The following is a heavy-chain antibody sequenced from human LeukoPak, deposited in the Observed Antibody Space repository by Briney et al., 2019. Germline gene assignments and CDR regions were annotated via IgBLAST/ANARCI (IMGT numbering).Heavy chain of an antibody. D-gene: IGHD1-7*01. CDR2: INWNGGST. J-gene: IGHJ4*02. Sequence: GGSLRLSCAASGFTFDDYGMSWVRQAPGKGLERVSGINWNGGSTGYADSVKGRFTISRDNAKNSLYLQMNSLRAEDTALYYCARGMGNYVSFDYWGQGTLVTVSS. V-gene: IGHV3-20*04. CDR3: ARGMGNYVSFDY. CDR1: GFTFDDYG.